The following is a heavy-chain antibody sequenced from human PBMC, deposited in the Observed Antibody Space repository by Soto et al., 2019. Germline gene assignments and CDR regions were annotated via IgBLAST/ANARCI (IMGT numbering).Heavy chain of an antibody. D-gene: IGHD3-22*01. CDR3: ARGHHYYDSSGYQSLLFLDY. CDR1: GFTFSSYS. CDR2: ISSSSSYI. J-gene: IGHJ4*02. Sequence: PGGSLRLSCAASGFTFSSYSMNWVRQAPGKGLEWVSSISSSSSYIYYADSVKGRFTISGDNAKNSLYLQMNSLRAEDTAVYYCARGHHYYDSSGYQSLLFLDYSGQGSLVIVSS. V-gene: IGHV3-21*01.